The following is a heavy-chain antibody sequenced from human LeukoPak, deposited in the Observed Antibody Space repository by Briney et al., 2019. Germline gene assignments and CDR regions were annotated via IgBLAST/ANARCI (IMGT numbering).Heavy chain of an antibody. CDR2: IYYSGST. CDR3: ARDLMGVVAANNWFDP. J-gene: IGHJ5*02. V-gene: IGHV4-39*07. D-gene: IGHD2-15*01. CDR1: GGSISSSSYY. Sequence: SGTLSLTCAVSGGSISSSSYYWGWIRQPPGKGLEWIGSIYYSGSTYYNPSLKSRVTISLDTSKNQFSLKLSSVTAADTAVYYCARDLMGVVAANNWFDPWGQGTLVTVSS.